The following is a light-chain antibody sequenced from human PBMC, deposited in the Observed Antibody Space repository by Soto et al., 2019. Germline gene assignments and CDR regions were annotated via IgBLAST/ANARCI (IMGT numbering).Light chain of an antibody. Sequence: EIVLTQSPGTRSLSPGERATLSCRASQSVSSSYLAWSPQKPGQAPRLLIYGASSRPTGIPDRFSGSGSGTDFTLTIRRLEPEDFAVYYCQQYGSSSTFGQGTRLEIK. V-gene: IGKV3-20*01. CDR2: GAS. J-gene: IGKJ5*01. CDR3: QQYGSSST. CDR1: QSVSSSY.